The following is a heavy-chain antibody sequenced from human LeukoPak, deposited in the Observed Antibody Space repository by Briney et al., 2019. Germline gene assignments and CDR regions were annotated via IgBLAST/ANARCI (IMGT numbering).Heavy chain of an antibody. CDR1: GYTFTDYY. Sequence: ASVKVSCEASGYTFTDYYMYWVRQAPGQGLEWMGWMSPNSGDTNYAQKFQGRVTMTRDTSVSTSYMELNTLRFDDTAFYYCATVWRTASSGSNWFDPWGQGTLVTVSS. D-gene: IGHD6-19*01. CDR2: MSPNSGDT. V-gene: IGHV1-2*02. CDR3: ATVWRTASSGSNWFDP. J-gene: IGHJ5*02.